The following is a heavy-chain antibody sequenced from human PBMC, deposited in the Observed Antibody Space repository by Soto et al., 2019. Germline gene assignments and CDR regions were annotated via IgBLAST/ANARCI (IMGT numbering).Heavy chain of an antibody. D-gene: IGHD2-2*01. CDR2: ISGSTRYI. CDR1: GFSFSAYS. Sequence: EVQLVESGGGLVKPGRSLRLSCAASGFSFSAYSMNWVRQATGKGLEWVACISGSTRYIYYAASLKGRFTVSRDNAEKSLFLQMNRLRAEDTAVYYCAREEAYCSGTGCRDYYHYMDVWGKGTTVTLSS. V-gene: IGHV3-21*05. J-gene: IGHJ6*03. CDR3: AREEAYCSGTGCRDYYHYMDV.